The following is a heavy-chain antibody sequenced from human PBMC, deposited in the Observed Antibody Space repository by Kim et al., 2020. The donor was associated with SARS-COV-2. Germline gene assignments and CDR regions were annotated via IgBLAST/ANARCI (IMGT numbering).Heavy chain of an antibody. CDR1: GFTFSSYA. J-gene: IGHJ4*02. D-gene: IGHD1-26*01. CDR3: ARGGRKWELLGGFDY. CDR2: ISYDGINK. V-gene: IGHV3-30*04. Sequence: GGSLRLSCAASGFTFSSYAMHWVRQAPGKGLEWVAVISYDGINKYYADSVKGRFTISRDNSKNTLYLQMNSLRAEDTAVYYCARGGRKWELLGGFDYWGQGTLVTVSS.